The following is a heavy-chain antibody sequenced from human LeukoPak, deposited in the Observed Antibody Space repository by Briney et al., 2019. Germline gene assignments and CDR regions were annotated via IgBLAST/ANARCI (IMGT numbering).Heavy chain of an antibody. J-gene: IGHJ4*02. D-gene: IGHD3-3*01. CDR3: ARAREGGYDFWSGYWFWKYYFDY. CDR2: IKQDGSEK. CDR1: GFTFSSYW. V-gene: IGHV3-7*01. Sequence: PGGSLRLSCAASGFTFSSYWMSWVRQAPGKGLEWVANIKQDGSEKYYVDSVKGRFTISRDNAKNSLYLQMNSLRAEDTAVYYCARAREGGYDFWSGYWFWKYYFDYWGQGTLVTVSS.